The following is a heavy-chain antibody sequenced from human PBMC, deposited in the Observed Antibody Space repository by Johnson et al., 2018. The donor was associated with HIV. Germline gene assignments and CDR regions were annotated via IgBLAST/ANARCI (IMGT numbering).Heavy chain of an antibody. Sequence: SGGGLVQPGRSLRLSCAASGFTFDDYAMHWVRQAPGKGLEWVSGISWNSGSIGYADSVKGRFTISRDNAKNSLYLQMNSLRAEDTALYYCALMRHPISTAARHAFDIWGQGTMVTVSS. V-gene: IGHV3-9*01. CDR1: GFTFDDYA. D-gene: IGHD6-6*01. CDR2: ISWNSGSI. CDR3: ALMRHPISTAARHAFDI. J-gene: IGHJ3*02.